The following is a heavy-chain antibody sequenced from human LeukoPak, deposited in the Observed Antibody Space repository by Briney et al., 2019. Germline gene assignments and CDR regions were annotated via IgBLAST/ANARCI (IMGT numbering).Heavy chain of an antibody. D-gene: IGHD3-22*01. CDR2: ISYDGSKK. J-gene: IGHJ4*02. CDR1: GFTFSSYA. CDR3: ARESLTYYYDSSGYYSPPY. Sequence: GGSLRLSCAASGFTFSSYAMHWVRQAPGKGLEWVAVISYDGSKKYYADSVKGRFTISGDNSKNTLYLQMNSLRAEDTAVYYCARESLTYYYDSSGYYSPPYWGQGTLVTVSS. V-gene: IGHV3-30*01.